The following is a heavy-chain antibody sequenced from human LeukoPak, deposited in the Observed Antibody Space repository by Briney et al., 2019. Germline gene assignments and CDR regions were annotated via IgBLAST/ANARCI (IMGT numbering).Heavy chain of an antibody. J-gene: IGHJ4*02. Sequence: GGSLRLSCVASGFSVSNNYMSWVRQASGKGLEWVGRIRSTANGYATAYAASVKGRFTISRDDSKNTAYLQMDSLKTEDTAVYYCTGNYYGSGSYADFDYWGQGALVTVSS. CDR3: TGNYYGSGSYADFDY. V-gene: IGHV3-73*01. CDR2: IRSTANGYAT. D-gene: IGHD3-10*01. CDR1: GFSVSNNY.